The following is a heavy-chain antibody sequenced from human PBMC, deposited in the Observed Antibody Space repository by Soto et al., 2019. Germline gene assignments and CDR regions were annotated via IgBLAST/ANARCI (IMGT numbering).Heavy chain of an antibody. CDR3: TRVSYYYGSGSYSDFDY. CDR1: GFTFGDYA. D-gene: IGHD3-10*01. Sequence: GGSLRLSCTASGFTFGDYAMSWFRQAPGKGLEWVGFIRSKAYGGTTEYAASVKGRFTISRDDSKSIAYLQMNSLKTEDTAVYYCTRVSYYYGSGSYSDFDYWGQGTLVTVSS. CDR2: IRSKAYGGTT. J-gene: IGHJ4*02. V-gene: IGHV3-49*03.